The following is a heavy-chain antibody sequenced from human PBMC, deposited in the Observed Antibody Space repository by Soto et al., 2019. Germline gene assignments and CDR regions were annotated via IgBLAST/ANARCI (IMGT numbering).Heavy chain of an antibody. CDR3: ARGNANYSSGWYYFDY. V-gene: IGHV4-34*01. Sequence: SETLSLTCAVYGGSFSGYYWSWIRQPPGKGLEWIGEINHSGSTNYNPSLKSRVTISVDTSKNQFSLKLSSVTAADTAVYYCARGNANYSSGWYYFDYWGQGTLVTVSS. J-gene: IGHJ4*02. CDR1: GGSFSGYY. CDR2: INHSGST. D-gene: IGHD6-19*01.